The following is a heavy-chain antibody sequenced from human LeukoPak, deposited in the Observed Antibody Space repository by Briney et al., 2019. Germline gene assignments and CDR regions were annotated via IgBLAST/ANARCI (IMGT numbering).Heavy chain of an antibody. CDR2: ISYDGSNK. CDR1: GFTFSSYA. D-gene: IGHD1-26*01. J-gene: IGHJ4*02. CDR3: ARPPYRWELPANLYFDY. V-gene: IGHV3-30-3*01. Sequence: GGSLRLSCAASGFTFSSYAMHWVRQAPGKGLEWVAVISYDGSNKYYADSVKGRFTISRDNSKNTLYLQMNSLRAEDTAVYYCARPPYRWELPANLYFDYWGQGTLVTVSS.